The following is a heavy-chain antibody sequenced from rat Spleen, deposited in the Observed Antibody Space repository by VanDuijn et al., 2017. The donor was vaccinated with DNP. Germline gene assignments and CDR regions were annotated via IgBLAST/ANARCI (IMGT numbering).Heavy chain of an antibody. V-gene: IGHV3-1*01. CDR2: ISYSGIT. J-gene: IGHJ2*01. CDR1: AYSITSHY. CDR3: ARWSDYFDY. Sequence: EVQLQESGPGLVKPSQSLSLTCSVTAYSITSHYWGWIRRFPGNKMEWVGHISYSGITIYNPSLKSRISITRDTSKTQFFRHLNSLTTEDTATYYCARWSDYFDYWGQGVMVTVSS.